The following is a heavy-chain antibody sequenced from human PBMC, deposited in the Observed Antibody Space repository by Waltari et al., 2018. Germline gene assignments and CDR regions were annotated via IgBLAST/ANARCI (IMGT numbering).Heavy chain of an antibody. CDR3: ARDQEVRGVSLVPSYWYFDL. J-gene: IGHJ2*01. CDR2: IYYRGST. CDR1: GGSISSPY. Sequence: QVQLQESGPGLVKPSETLSLTCTVSGGSISSPYWRCIRQPPGKGLEWIGYIYYRGSTNYNPSLKSRVTISVDTSKNQFSLKLTSVTAADTAVYYCARDQEVRGVSLVPSYWYFDLWGRGTLVTVSS. D-gene: IGHD3-10*01. V-gene: IGHV4-59*11.